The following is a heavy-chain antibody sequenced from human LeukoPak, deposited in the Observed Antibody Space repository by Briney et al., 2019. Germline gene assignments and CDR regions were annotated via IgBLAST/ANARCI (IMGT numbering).Heavy chain of an antibody. Sequence: GRSLRLSCAPSGFTFEHYAMHWVRQAPGKGLEWVSGISWNSGSIGYADSVKGRFTISRDNAKNSLYLQMNSLRAEDMALYYCAKGNRQWLNLNWFDPWGQGTLVTVSS. V-gene: IGHV3-9*03. J-gene: IGHJ5*02. D-gene: IGHD6-19*01. CDR2: ISWNSGSI. CDR3: AKGNRQWLNLNWFDP. CDR1: GFTFEHYA.